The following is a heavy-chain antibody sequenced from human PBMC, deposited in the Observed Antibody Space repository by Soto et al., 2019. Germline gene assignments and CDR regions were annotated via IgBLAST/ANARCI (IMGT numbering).Heavy chain of an antibody. Sequence: EASVKVSCKASGYTFTSYGISWVRQAPGQGLEWMGWISAYNGNTNYAQKLQGRVTMTTDTSTSTAYMELRSLRSDDTAVYYCARERTRYDYIWGSYRQALDYWGQGTLVTVSS. CDR1: GYTFTSYG. CDR2: ISAYNGNT. J-gene: IGHJ4*02. D-gene: IGHD3-16*02. V-gene: IGHV1-18*01. CDR3: ARERTRYDYIWGSYRQALDY.